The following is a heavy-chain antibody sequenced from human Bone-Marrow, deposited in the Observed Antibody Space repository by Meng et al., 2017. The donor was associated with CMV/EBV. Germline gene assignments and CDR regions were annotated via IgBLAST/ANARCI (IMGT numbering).Heavy chain of an antibody. J-gene: IGHJ4*02. V-gene: IGHV4-39*02. CDR2: MYYSGST. D-gene: IGHD2-2*02. CDR3: ARGRCSSTSCYTLY. CDR1: SDSITSSSYY. Sequence: GSMRLSCTVSSDSITSSSYYWGWIRQPPGKGLEWIGSMYYSGSTYYNPSLKSRVTISLDTSKNHFSLNLRSMTAADTAVYYCARGRCSSTSCYTLYWGQGTLVTVSS.